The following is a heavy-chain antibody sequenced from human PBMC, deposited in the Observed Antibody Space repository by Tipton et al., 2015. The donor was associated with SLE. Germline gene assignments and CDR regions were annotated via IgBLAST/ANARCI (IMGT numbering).Heavy chain of an antibody. CDR3: ARSYGGKAAFDY. D-gene: IGHD4-23*01. V-gene: IGHV3-33*01. CDR1: GFTFSSYG. Sequence: SLRLSCAASGFTFSSYGMHWVRQAPGKGLEWVAVIWYDGSNKYYADSVKGRFTISRDNSKNTLYLQMNSLRAEDTAVYYCARSYGGKAAFDYWGQGTLVTVSS. CDR2: IWYDGSNK. J-gene: IGHJ4*02.